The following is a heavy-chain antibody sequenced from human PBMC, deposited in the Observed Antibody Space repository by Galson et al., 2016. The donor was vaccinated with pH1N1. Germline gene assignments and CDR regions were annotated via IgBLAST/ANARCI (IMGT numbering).Heavy chain of an antibody. CDR3: ARPGRTETTKEGFAWGYGMDV. D-gene: IGHD1-1*01. V-gene: IGHV1-69*15. J-gene: IGHJ6*02. CDR2: IIPIYGTA. Sequence: QGLEWMGRIIPIYGTANYAQKFQGRVTITADEYTTTVYMELNSLISEDTAIYYCARPGRTETTKEGFAWGYGMDVWGQGTTVTVSS.